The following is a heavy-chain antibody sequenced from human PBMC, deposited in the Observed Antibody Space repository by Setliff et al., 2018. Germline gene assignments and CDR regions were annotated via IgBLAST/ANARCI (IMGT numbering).Heavy chain of an antibody. Sequence: GGSLRLSCGASGFIFSTHAMHWVRQAPGKGLEWVAFIWYEGSNKDYVNSVKGRFTISRDNSKNMRHLQMNSLRAEDSAVYYCARAPSAPTIGWRWEWFPDYYYYMDVWGKGTTVTVSS. V-gene: IGHV3-33*01. J-gene: IGHJ6*03. CDR2: IWYEGSNK. CDR3: ARAPSAPTIGWRWEWFPDYYYYMDV. D-gene: IGHD3-3*01. CDR1: GFIFSTHA.